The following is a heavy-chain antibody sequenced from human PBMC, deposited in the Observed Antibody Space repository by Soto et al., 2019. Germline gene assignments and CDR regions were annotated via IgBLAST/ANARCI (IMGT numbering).Heavy chain of an antibody. Sequence: GGSLRLSCAASGFTFSSYAMSWVRQAPGKGLEWVSAISGSGGSTYYADSVKGRFTISRDNSKNTLYLQMNSLRAEDTAVYYCAKDKRGSYYYYYGMDVWGQGTTVTVPS. CDR1: GFTFSSYA. CDR3: AKDKRGSYYYYYGMDV. D-gene: IGHD1-26*01. CDR2: ISGSGGST. J-gene: IGHJ6*02. V-gene: IGHV3-23*01.